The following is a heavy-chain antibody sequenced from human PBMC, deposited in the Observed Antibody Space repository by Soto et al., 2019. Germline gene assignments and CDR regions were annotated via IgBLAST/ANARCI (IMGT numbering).Heavy chain of an antibody. Sequence: GASVKVSCKASSFIFTSYGINWVRQAPGQGLEWMGWISGYNGNTKYGQKFQDGVTLTADTSTATAFMEVRSLRGDDSAVYYCATSGGHHFGMDVWGQGTTVTVSS. J-gene: IGHJ6*02. CDR2: ISGYNGNT. V-gene: IGHV1-18*01. CDR3: ATSGGHHFGMDV. D-gene: IGHD2-8*02. CDR1: SFIFTSYG.